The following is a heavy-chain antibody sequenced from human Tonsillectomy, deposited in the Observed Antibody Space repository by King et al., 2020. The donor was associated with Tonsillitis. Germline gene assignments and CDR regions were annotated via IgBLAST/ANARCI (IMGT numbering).Heavy chain of an antibody. CDR1: GYSFPIYW. V-gene: IGHV5-51*01. CDR2: IYPGDSDT. CDR3: ARDLYGSDDAFDI. D-gene: IGHD3-10*01. Sequence: QLVQSGAEVKKPGESLKISCKGSGYSFPIYWIGWVRQMPGKGLEWMGIIYPGDSDTRYSPSFQGQVTISADKSISTAYLQWSSLRASDTAMYYCARDLYGSDDAFDIWGQGTIVTVSS. J-gene: IGHJ3*02.